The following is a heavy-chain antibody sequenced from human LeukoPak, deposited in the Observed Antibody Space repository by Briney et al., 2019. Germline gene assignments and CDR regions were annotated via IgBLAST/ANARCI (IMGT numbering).Heavy chain of an antibody. J-gene: IGHJ4*02. CDR3: ARVLGDCSSTSCTFDLIIKYYFDY. D-gene: IGHD2-2*01. Sequence: GGSLRLSCAASGFTFRSYWMTWVRQSPGKGLEWVANIKQDGSETYHVDSVKGRFTISRDNAKDSLYLEMNSLRAEDTAVYYCARVLGDCSSTSCTFDLIIKYYFDYWGQGTLATVSS. CDR1: GFTFRSYW. CDR2: IKQDGSET. V-gene: IGHV3-7*01.